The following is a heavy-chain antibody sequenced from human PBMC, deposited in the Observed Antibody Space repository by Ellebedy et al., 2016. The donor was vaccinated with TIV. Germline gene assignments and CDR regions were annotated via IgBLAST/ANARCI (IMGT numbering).Heavy chain of an antibody. Sequence: GESLKISXAASGFTFSSYSMNWVRQAPGKGLEWVSSISSSSSYIYYADSVKGRFTISRDNAKNSLYLQMNSLRAEDTAVYYCARDTPLKGLLYYYYGMDVWGQGTTVTVSS. CDR3: ARDTPLKGLLYYYYGMDV. CDR2: ISSSSSYI. V-gene: IGHV3-21*01. J-gene: IGHJ6*02. CDR1: GFTFSSYS.